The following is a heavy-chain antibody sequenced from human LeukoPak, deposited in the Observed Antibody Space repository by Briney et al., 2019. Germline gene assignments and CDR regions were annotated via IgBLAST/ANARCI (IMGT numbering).Heavy chain of an antibody. CDR3: ARANSATIPGVDP. CDR2: IYSDGST. CDR1: GFTVSSNH. J-gene: IGHJ5*02. V-gene: IGHV3-53*01. D-gene: IGHD1-26*01. Sequence: GGSLRLSCAASGFTVSSNHMSWVRQAPGKGLEWVSIIYSDGSTYYADSVKGRFTISRDNSKNTLYLQMNSLTAEDTAVYYCARANSATIPGVDPWGQGTLVTVSS.